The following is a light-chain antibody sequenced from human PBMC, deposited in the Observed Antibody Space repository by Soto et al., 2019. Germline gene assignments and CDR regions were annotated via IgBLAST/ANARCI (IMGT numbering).Light chain of an antibody. J-gene: IGKJ1*01. Sequence: DIQLTQSPSFLSASVGDRVTSACRASQGISSYIAWYQQKPGKAPKPLIYAASTLQSGVPSRFSGSGSGTEFTLTISSLQPEDFATYYCQQLNSYPPWTFGQGTKVEIK. V-gene: IGKV1-9*01. CDR2: AAS. CDR1: QGISSY. CDR3: QQLNSYPPWT.